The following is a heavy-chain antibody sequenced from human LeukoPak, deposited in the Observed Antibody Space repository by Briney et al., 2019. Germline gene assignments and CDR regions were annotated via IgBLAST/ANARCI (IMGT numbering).Heavy chain of an antibody. CDR2: IYSGGST. CDR3: ASGSGSYRTPYYYMDV. V-gene: IGHV3-53*01. J-gene: IGHJ6*03. Sequence: GGSLRLSCAASGFTFSSNYMSWVRQAPGKGLEWVSVIYSGGSTYHADSVKGRFTISRDNSKNTLYLQMNSPRAEDTAVYYCASGSGSYRTPYYYMDVWGTGTTVTVSS. D-gene: IGHD3-10*01. CDR1: GFTFSSNY.